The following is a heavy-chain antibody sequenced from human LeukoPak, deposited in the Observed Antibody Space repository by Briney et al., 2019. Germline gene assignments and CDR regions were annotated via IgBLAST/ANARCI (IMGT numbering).Heavy chain of an antibody. CDR3: AREGLRLIDY. J-gene: IGHJ4*02. Sequence: SETLSLTCTVSGYSISSGYYWGWIRQPPGKGLEWIGSIYHSGSTYYNPSLKSRVTISVDTSKNQFSLKLSSVTAADTAVYYCAREGLRLIDYWGQGTLVTVYS. V-gene: IGHV4-38-2*02. D-gene: IGHD5-12*01. CDR2: IYHSGST. CDR1: GYSISSGYY.